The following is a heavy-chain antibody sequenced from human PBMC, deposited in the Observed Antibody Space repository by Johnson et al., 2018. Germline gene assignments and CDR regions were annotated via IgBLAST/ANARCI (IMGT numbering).Heavy chain of an antibody. CDR2: INLSGGST. Sequence: QVQLVQSGAEVRKPGASVKVSCKASGYTFLSYYMNWVRQAPGPGLEWMGIINLSGGSTSYAQKFQGRVTMTRDTSRSTVYMELSSLRSEDTALYYCATVDYYDSSGGVDAFDIWGQGTMVTVSS. CDR1: GYTFLSYY. CDR3: ATVDYYDSSGGVDAFDI. D-gene: IGHD3-22*01. V-gene: IGHV1-46*01. J-gene: IGHJ3*02.